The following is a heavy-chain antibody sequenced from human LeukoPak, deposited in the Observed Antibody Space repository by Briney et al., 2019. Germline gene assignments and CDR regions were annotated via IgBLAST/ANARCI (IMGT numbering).Heavy chain of an antibody. CDR2: IYYSGST. V-gene: IGHV4-39*07. CDR3: ARAAGGSSWSFFSAQFMSYYYYMDV. D-gene: IGHD6-6*01. CDR1: GGSISSSSYY. J-gene: IGHJ6*03. Sequence: PSETLSLTCTVSGGSISSSSYYWGWIRQPPGKGLEWIGSIYYSGSTYYNPSLKSRVTISVDTSKNQFSLKLSSVTAADTAVYYCARAAGGSSWSFFSAQFMSYYYYMDVWGKGTTVTVSS.